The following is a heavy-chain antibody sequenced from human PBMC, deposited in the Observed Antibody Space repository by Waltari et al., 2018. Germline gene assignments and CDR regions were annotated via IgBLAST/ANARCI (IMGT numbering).Heavy chain of an antibody. CDR1: DGPISIFY. D-gene: IGHD3-10*01. CDR3: ARDTGGWYYDL. Sequence: QVQLLQSGPGLVKPSETLSLTCTVSDGPISIFYWTWIRQPPGKGPEWLGCISTTGGTKYNPSLQSRVSLSVDTSKNQFSLRLTSVTAADTALYYCARDTGGWYYDLWGRGSLVTVSA. V-gene: IGHV4-59*01. CDR2: ISTTGGT. J-gene: IGHJ2*01.